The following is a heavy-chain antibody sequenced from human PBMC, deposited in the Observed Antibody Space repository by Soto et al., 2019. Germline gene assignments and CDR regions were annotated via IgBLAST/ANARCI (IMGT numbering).Heavy chain of an antibody. V-gene: IGHV6-1*01. Sequence: SQTLSLTCVISGDSVSSNSAAWNWIRQSPSRGLEWLGRTYYRSKWYNDYAVSVKSRITINPDTSKNQFSLQLSSVTPEDTAVYYCARDDTRQLGTNYYYYYGMDVWGQGTTVTVSS. D-gene: IGHD6-6*01. CDR2: TYYRSKWYN. J-gene: IGHJ6*02. CDR1: GDSVSSNSAA. CDR3: ARDDTRQLGTNYYYYYGMDV.